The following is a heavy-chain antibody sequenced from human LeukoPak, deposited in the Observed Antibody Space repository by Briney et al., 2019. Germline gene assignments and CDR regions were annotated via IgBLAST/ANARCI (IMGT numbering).Heavy chain of an antibody. CDR2: ISYDGSNK. D-gene: IGHD2-15*01. CDR3: ARDVYCSGGSCLHYFDY. V-gene: IGHV3-33*05. Sequence: GGSLRLSCAASGLTFSMPPMDWVRQAPGKGLEWVAVISYDGSNKYYADSVKGRFTISRDNAKNSLYLQMNSLRAEDTAVYYCARDVYCSGGSCLHYFDYWGQGTLVTVSS. CDR1: GLTFSMPP. J-gene: IGHJ4*02.